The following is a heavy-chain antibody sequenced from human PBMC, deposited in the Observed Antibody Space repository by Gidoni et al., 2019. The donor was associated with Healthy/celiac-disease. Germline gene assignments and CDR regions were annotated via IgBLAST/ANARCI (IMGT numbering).Heavy chain of an antibody. Sequence: EVQLLESGGGLVQPGGSLRLSCAASGFTFSSYAMSWVRKAPGKGLGWVSAISGSGGSTYYADSVKGRFTISRDNSKNTLYLQMNSLRAEDTAVYYCAKDIRSSPFYFDYWGQGTLVTVSS. J-gene: IGHJ4*02. V-gene: IGHV3-23*01. CDR1: GFTFSSYA. CDR2: ISGSGGST. D-gene: IGHD6-13*01. CDR3: AKDIRSSPFYFDY.